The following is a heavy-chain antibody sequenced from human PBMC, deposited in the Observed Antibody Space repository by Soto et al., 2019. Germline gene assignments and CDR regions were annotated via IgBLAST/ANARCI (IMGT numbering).Heavy chain of an antibody. CDR2: ISYDGSNK. D-gene: IGHD3-10*01. V-gene: IGHV3-30*03. CDR3: ARDLSTIQWLEK. J-gene: IGHJ6*03. Sequence: LRLSCAASGFTFSSYGMHWVRQAPGKGLEWVAVISYDGSNKYYADSVKGRFTISRDNSKNTLYLQMNSLRAEDTAVYYCARDLSTIQWLEKWGKGATVNVSS. CDR1: GFTFSSYG.